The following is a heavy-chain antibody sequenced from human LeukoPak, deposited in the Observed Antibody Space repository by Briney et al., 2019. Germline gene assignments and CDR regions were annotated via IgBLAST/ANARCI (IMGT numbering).Heavy chain of an antibody. CDR2: MYHTGST. V-gene: IGHV4-38-2*02. CDR3: ARARRFGDLNWFDP. J-gene: IGHJ5*02. D-gene: IGHD3-10*01. Sequence: SETLSLTCTVSGYSMSSGYYWGWIRQPPERGLEWIGSMYHTGSTYYNPSLKSRVTMSVDTSKNQFSLKLSSVTAADTAVYYCARARRFGDLNWFDPWGQGTLVTVSS. CDR1: GYSMSSGYY.